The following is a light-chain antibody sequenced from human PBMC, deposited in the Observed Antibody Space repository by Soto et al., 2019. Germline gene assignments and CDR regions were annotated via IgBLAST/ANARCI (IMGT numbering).Light chain of an antibody. CDR2: EVS. J-gene: IGLJ1*01. V-gene: IGLV2-8*01. Sequence: QSALTQPPSASGSPGQSVTISCTGTSSDVGGYNYVSWYQQHPGKAPKLMIYEVSKRPSGVPDRFSGSKSGYTASLTVSGLQADDEADYFCCSYAGSNNYYVFGTGTKLTVL. CDR1: SSDVGGYNY. CDR3: CSYAGSNNYYV.